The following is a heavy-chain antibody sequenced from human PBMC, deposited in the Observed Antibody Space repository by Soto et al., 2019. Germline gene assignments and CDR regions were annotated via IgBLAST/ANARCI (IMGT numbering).Heavy chain of an antibody. V-gene: IGHV1-8*01. Sequence: ASVKVSCKASGYTFTSYDINWLRQATGQGLEWMGWMNPNSGNTGYAQKFQGRVTMTRNTSISTAYMELSSLRSEDTAVYYCARGEYSSRTSYYYYGMDVWGQGTTVTV. CDR2: MNPNSGNT. CDR3: ARGEYSSRTSYYYYGMDV. J-gene: IGHJ6*02. D-gene: IGHD6-6*01. CDR1: GYTFTSYD.